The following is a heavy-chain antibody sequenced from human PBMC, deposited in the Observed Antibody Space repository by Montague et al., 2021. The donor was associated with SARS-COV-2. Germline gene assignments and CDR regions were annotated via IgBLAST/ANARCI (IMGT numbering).Heavy chain of an antibody. D-gene: IGHD1-7*01. Sequence: SETLSLTCAVYGGSFGAYYWSWIRQPPGRGQERIGEINHSGTTNYKYSLESRLSMSVDTSKNQFSLTLSFVTAADTAVYFCSRTYRGTFDFWGQGILVTVSS. CDR2: INHSGTT. V-gene: IGHV4-34*01. CDR3: SRTYRGTFDF. CDR1: GGSFGAYY. J-gene: IGHJ4*02.